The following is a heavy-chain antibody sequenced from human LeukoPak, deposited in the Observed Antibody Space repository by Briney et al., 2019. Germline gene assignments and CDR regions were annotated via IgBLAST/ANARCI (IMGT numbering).Heavy chain of an antibody. CDR2: ISGSGGST. J-gene: IGHJ4*02. D-gene: IGHD2-21*01. CDR3: ARGPYSLAGGGY. CDR1: GFTFSSYA. V-gene: IGHV3-23*01. Sequence: RSGGSLRLSCAASGFTFSSYAMSWVRQAPGKGLEWVSAISGSGGSTYYADSVKGRFTISRDNSKNTLYLQMNSLRAEDTAVYYCARGPYSLAGGGYWGQGTLVTVSS.